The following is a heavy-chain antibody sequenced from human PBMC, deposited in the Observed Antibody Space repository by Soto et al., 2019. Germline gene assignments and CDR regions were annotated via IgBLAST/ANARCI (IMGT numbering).Heavy chain of an antibody. Sequence: GGSLRLSCAASGFTFSSYAMSWVRQAPGKGLEWVSAISGSGGSTYYADSVKGRFTISRDNSKNTLYLQMNSLRAEDTAVYYCAKDLRITMIVVVPGPYYFDYWGQGTLVTVSS. CDR2: ISGSGGST. D-gene: IGHD3-22*01. J-gene: IGHJ4*02. CDR1: GFTFSSYA. V-gene: IGHV3-23*01. CDR3: AKDLRITMIVVVPGPYYFDY.